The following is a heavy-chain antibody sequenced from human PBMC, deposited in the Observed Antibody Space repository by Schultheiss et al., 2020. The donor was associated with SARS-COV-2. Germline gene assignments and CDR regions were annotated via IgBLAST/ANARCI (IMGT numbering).Heavy chain of an antibody. CDR3: ARVGYDFWSGPIHYFDY. V-gene: IGHV4-61*01. Sequence: SETLSLTCTVSGGSVSSGSYYWSWIRQPPGKGLEWIGEINHSGSTNYNPSLKSRVTISVDTSKNQFSLKLSSVTAADTAVYYCARVGYDFWSGPIHYFDYWGQGTLVTVSS. D-gene: IGHD3-3*01. CDR1: GGSVSSGSYY. CDR2: INHSGST. J-gene: IGHJ4*02.